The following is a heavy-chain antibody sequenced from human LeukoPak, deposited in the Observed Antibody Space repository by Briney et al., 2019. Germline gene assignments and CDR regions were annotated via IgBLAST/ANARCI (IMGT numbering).Heavy chain of an antibody. Sequence: SSQTLSLTCTVSGGSISSGGYYWSWIRQHPGKGLEGFGYIYYSGSTYYNPSLKSRVTISVDTSKNQFSLKLSSVTAADTAVYYCARAREWELLRYYFDYWGQGTLVTVSS. CDR2: IYYSGST. V-gene: IGHV4-31*03. CDR3: ARAREWELLRYYFDY. CDR1: GGSISSGGYY. J-gene: IGHJ4*02. D-gene: IGHD1-26*01.